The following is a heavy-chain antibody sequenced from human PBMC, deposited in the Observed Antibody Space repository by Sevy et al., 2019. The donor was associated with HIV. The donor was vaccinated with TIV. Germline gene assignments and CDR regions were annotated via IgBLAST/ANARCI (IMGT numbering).Heavy chain of an antibody. Sequence: GGSLRLSCAASGFTFSGSAMHWVRQASGKGLEWVGRIRSKANSYATAYAASVKGRFTISRDDSKNTAYLQMNSLKTEDTAXXXXXRHATPSCCSGGSCYSHYYYYGMDVWGQGTTVTVSS. CDR2: IRSKANSYAT. CDR1: GFTFSGSA. CDR3: XRHATPSCCSGGSCYSHYYYYGMDV. D-gene: IGHD2-15*01. V-gene: IGHV3-73*01. J-gene: IGHJ6*02.